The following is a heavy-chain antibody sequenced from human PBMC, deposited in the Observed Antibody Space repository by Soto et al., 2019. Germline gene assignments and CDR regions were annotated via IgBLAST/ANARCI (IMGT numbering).Heavy chain of an antibody. CDR3: AGGVYCGGDCYLGLDD. CDR1: GGSVTIGSYY. J-gene: IGHJ4*01. D-gene: IGHD2-21*02. Sequence: SETLSLTCTVSGGSVTIGSYYWSWIRQPPGKGLEWIGYIYYSGSTNYKPSLKSRVTISVDTSKSQFSLKLSSVNAADTAVYYCAGGVYCGGDCYLGLDDWGQGTLVTVSS. CDR2: IYYSGST. V-gene: IGHV4-61*01.